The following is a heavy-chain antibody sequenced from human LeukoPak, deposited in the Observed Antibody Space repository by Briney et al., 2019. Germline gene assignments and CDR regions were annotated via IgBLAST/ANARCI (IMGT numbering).Heavy chain of an antibody. CDR1: GYSFTNYG. CDR3: AKGFRIQMDN. D-gene: IGHD1-1*01. J-gene: IGHJ4*02. CDR2: ISAYNGNT. Sequence: AASIKVSCKASGYSFTNYGISWVRQAPGQGLEWMGWISAYNGNTKYAQKLQGRVTVTTDTSTSTAYMELRSLRSDDTAVYYCAKGFRIQMDNWGQGTLVTVSS. V-gene: IGHV1-18*01.